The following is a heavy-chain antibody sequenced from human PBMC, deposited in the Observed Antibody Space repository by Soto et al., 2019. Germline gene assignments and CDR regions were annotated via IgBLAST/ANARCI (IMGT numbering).Heavy chain of an antibody. V-gene: IGHV1-2*02. Sequence: ASVKVSCKASGYTFTGYYMHWVRQAPGQGLEWMGWINPNSGGTNYAQKFQGRVTMTRDTSISTAYMELSRLRSDDTAVYYCATEWAGIAVAGGRYYYYGMDVWGKGTTVTVSS. CDR1: GYTFTGYY. CDR2: INPNSGGT. J-gene: IGHJ6*04. CDR3: ATEWAGIAVAGGRYYYYGMDV. D-gene: IGHD6-19*01.